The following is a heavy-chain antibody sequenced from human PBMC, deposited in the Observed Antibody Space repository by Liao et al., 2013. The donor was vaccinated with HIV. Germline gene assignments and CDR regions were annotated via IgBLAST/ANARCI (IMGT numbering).Heavy chain of an antibody. Sequence: QVQLQQWGTGLLKPSETLSLSCAVYGGTFSGYYWSWIRQFPGRGLEWIGEINHRGNTNSNPSLKSRVTISADTSKNQFSLKLNSVTAADTAVYYCARVVYDVIVGATNIDYWGQGSLVAVSA. CDR2: INHRGNT. CDR1: GGTFSGYY. V-gene: IGHV4-34*01. J-gene: IGHJ4*02. D-gene: IGHD1-26*01. CDR3: ARVVYDVIVGATNIDY.